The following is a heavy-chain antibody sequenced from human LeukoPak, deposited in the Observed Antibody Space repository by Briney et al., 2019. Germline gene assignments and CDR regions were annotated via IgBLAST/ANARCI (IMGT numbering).Heavy chain of an antibody. CDR1: GFTFSDYY. CDR3: ARLRYYYDSSGYYH. J-gene: IGHJ5*02. Sequence: GGSLRFSCAASGFTFSDYYMSGIRQAPGKGLEWISYISSSGSPVSYADSVKGRFTISRDNAKNSLYLQMNSLRAEDTAVYYCARLRYYYDSSGYYHWGQGTLVTVSS. D-gene: IGHD3-22*01. V-gene: IGHV3-11*01. CDR2: ISSSGSPV.